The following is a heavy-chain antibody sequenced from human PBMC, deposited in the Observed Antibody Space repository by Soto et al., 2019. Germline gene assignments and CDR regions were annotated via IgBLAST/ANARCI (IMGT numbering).Heavy chain of an antibody. V-gene: IGHV4-38-2*01. CDR1: GYSISRCYY. CDR2: ISHGGST. Sequence: SETLSLTCAVSGYSISRCYYWGWIRQPPGGGLEWIGIISHGGSTYCTPPLKSLVTISVATYYKLFSLKLTPVAAAATAVYCCASSSSRSYWYFDLWGRGTMVTVSS. J-gene: IGHJ2*01. CDR3: ASSSSRSYWYFDL. D-gene: IGHD6-6*01.